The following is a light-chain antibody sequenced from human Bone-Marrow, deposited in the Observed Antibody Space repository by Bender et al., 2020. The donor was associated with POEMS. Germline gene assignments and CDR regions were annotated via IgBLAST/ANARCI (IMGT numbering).Light chain of an antibody. J-gene: IGLJ3*02. V-gene: IGLV2-11*01. CDR1: NSDVGGYNY. CDR3: CSFAGSSWV. CDR2: DVT. Sequence: QSALTQPRSVSGSPGQSVTISCTGTNSDVGGYNYVSWYQHHPGKAPKLMIYDVTKRPSGVPDRFSGSKSGNTASLTISGLQAEDEADYYCCSFAGSSWVFGGGTKLTVL.